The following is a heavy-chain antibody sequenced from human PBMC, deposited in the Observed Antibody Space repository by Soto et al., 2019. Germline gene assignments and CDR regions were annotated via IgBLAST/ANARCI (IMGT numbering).Heavy chain of an antibody. J-gene: IGHJ4*01. CDR3: ARGPLVVLNYFES. Sequence: SVKVSCKASGGTFRNYPINWVRQAPGQGLEWMGSIFPLTDIPDYAQNFQARLTISADKSTSTAYMELSSLTSDDTAMYFCARGPLVVLNYFESWG. CDR2: IFPLTDIP. V-gene: IGHV1-69*04. CDR1: GGTFRNYP.